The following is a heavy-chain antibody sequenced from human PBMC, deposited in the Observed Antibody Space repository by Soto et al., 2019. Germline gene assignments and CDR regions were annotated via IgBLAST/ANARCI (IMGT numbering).Heavy chain of an antibody. CDR2: IYASGNT. Sequence: QVQLQESSPGLVKPSETLSLTCTVSGASISNYYWSWIRQPAGKGLEWIGRIYASGNTNYNPSLKSRVTMSVDTSKNQFSLNLNSVTAADTAVYYCARESRSAAGTVEYWGEGTLVTVSS. J-gene: IGHJ4*02. V-gene: IGHV4-4*07. D-gene: IGHD6-13*01. CDR3: ARESRSAAGTVEY. CDR1: GASISNYY.